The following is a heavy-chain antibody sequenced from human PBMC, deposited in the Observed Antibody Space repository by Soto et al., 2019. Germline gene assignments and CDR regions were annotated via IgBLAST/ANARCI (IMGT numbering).Heavy chain of an antibody. V-gene: IGHV1-2*02. CDR1: GYTFTGHY. Sequence: ASVKVSCKASGYTFTGHYIHWVRQAPEQGPEWMGEIGPESGATRYAQKFQGRVTMTRDMTITTVYMELNNLSPDDTAVYYCGRGRSGQIVVFYWGQGTPVTVSS. D-gene: IGHD1-26*01. CDR2: IGPESGAT. J-gene: IGHJ4*02. CDR3: GRGRSGQIVVFY.